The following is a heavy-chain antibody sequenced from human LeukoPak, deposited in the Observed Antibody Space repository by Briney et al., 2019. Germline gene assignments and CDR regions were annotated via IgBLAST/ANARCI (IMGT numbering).Heavy chain of an antibody. D-gene: IGHD3-3*01. Sequence: GGSLRLSCAASGFTFTSHWMTWVRQAPGKGLEWVANIKPDGSEKYYMDSVRGRFTISRDNAMNSLSLQMNSLRVGDTAVYYCARDGYDFWSGYSVTRYYYYMDVWGKGTTVTVSS. CDR3: ARDGYDFWSGYSVTRYYYYMDV. CDR1: GFTFTSHW. V-gene: IGHV3-7*01. CDR2: IKPDGSEK. J-gene: IGHJ6*03.